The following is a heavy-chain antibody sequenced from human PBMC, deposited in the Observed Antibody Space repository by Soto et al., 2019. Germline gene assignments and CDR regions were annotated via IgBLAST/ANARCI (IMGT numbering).Heavy chain of an antibody. J-gene: IGHJ4*02. CDR1: GGSFSGYY. V-gene: IGHV4-34*01. Sequence: SETLSLTCAVYGGSFSGYYWSWIRQPPGKGLEWIGEINHSGSTNYNPSLKSRVTISVDTSKNQFSLKLSSVTAADTAVYYCALYDFWSGYYVDYWGQGTLVTVSS. CDR3: ALYDFWSGYYVDY. CDR2: INHSGST. D-gene: IGHD3-3*01.